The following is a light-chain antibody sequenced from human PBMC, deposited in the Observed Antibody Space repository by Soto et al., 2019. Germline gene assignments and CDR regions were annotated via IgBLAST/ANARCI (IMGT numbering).Light chain of an antibody. V-gene: IGKV1-39*01. CDR3: QQSYSRMT. CDR1: QSISSY. J-gene: IGKJ1*01. CDR2: AAS. Sequence: EIQVTQSPSSQCHSVGAGDTNTYRASQSISSYVSWYQQKPGKAPKLLIYAASRLESGVPSRFSGSRSGTDFTLTISSLQPEDFATYYCQQSYSRMTFGQGTKVDIK.